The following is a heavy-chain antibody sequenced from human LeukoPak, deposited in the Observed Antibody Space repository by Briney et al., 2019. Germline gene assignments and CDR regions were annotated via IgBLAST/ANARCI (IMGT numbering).Heavy chain of an antibody. CDR1: GYSFGDYA. D-gene: IGHD4-17*01. CDR2: INAGNGKT. V-gene: IGHV1-3*01. J-gene: IGHJ4*02. Sequence: ASVKVSCKASGYSFGDYAIHLVRQAPGQRLEWMGWINAGNGKTKYSQNFQARVTITRDRSASTAYMELSSLRSEDTSVYYCARGRWTATETTYYLDYWGQGTLVTVSS. CDR3: ARGRWTATETTYYLDY.